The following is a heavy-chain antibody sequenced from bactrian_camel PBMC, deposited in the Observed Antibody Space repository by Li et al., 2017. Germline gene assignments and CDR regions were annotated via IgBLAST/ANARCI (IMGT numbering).Heavy chain of an antibody. Sequence: LVESGGGTVQIGGSLTLACAASRDFHDADAEWGWFRQAPGAQCEMVASIAPDGKQYYADSVKGRFTISRDDTRNTATFYLQMNALKPEDTAMYYCAVETGRIRPDGWLLESTYRNWGQGTQVTVS. J-gene: IGHJ4*01. CDR3: AVETGRIRPDGWLLESTYRN. V-gene: IGHV3S53*01. D-gene: IGHD5*01. CDR1: RDFHDADAE. CDR2: IAPDGKQ.